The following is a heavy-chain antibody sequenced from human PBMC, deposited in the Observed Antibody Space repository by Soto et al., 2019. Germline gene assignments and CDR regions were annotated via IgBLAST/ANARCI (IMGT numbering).Heavy chain of an antibody. Sequence: GSLRLSCVASGLTFGSRAMTWVRQAPGEGLQWVSTITDTGGDAKYVDSVRGRFVISRDNSKKTLYLQMTSLTAEDSAMYYCARGSTDSYPGSRIFDFWGRGTLVTVSS. CDR2: ITDTGGDA. D-gene: IGHD3-10*01. CDR1: GLTFGSRA. V-gene: IGHV3-23*01. J-gene: IGHJ4*02. CDR3: ARGSTDSYPGSRIFDF.